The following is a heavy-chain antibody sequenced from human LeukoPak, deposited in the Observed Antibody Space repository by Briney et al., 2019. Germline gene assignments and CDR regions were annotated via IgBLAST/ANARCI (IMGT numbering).Heavy chain of an antibody. J-gene: IGHJ5*02. CDR1: GFTFSSYS. V-gene: IGHV3-48*02. CDR3: ASGTGGFS. Sequence: AGSLRLSCAASGFTFSSYSMNWVRQAQGQGLESGSKISSSCTIHYADPVTGRFTISRDNAKNSLYLQMNSLRDEDTAVDYSASGTGGFSWGQGTLVTVSS. CDR2: ISSSCTI. D-gene: IGHD2-8*02.